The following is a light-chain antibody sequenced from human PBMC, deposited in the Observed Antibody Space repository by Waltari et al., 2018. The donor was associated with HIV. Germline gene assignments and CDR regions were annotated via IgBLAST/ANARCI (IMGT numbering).Light chain of an antibody. CDR1: ASDLGRYNS. J-gene: IGLJ1*01. Sequence: QSALSQPASVSASPGHSVAIPCSGSASDLGRYNSVTWYQQHPDKTPRLILFDVNNRPSGISDRFSGSKSGTTASLTISTVETDDEADYYCASYTVNSTGVFGSGTKLTVL. CDR3: ASYTVNSTGV. CDR2: DVN. V-gene: IGLV2-14*03.